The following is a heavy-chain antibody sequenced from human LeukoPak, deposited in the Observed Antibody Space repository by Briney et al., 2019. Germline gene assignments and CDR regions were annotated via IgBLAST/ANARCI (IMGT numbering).Heavy chain of an antibody. V-gene: IGHV4-38-2*02. D-gene: IGHD3-9*01. Sequence: PSETLSLTCTVSGYSISSGYYWGWIRQPPGKGLEWIGSFYDSGNTYYNPSLKSRVTKSVDASKNQFSLKVRSVTAADTAVYYCARANYDILTGYYYFDYWGQGTLVTVSS. J-gene: IGHJ4*02. CDR3: ARANYDILTGYYYFDY. CDR2: FYDSGNT. CDR1: GYSISSGYY.